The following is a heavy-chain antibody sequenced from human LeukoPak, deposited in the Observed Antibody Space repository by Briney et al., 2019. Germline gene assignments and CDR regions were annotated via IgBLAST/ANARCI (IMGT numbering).Heavy chain of an antibody. CDR2: IYYSGST. J-gene: IGHJ6*03. V-gene: IGHV4-39*01. CDR1: GGSISSSSYY. D-gene: IGHD6-6*01. Sequence: SETLSLTCTVSGGSISSSSYYWGWIRQPPGKGLEWIGSIYYSGSTYYNPSLKSRVTISVDTSKNQFSLKLSSVTAADTAVYYCARGSLKKYSSSSKVIYYYYYMDVWGKGTTVTVSS. CDR3: ARGSLKKYSSSSKVIYYYYYMDV.